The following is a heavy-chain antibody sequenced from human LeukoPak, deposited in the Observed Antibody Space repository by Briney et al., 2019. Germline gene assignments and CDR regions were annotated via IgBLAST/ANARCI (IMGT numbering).Heavy chain of an antibody. CDR3: AKSKGSYFRAYAFDI. CDR1: GFTFSSYA. J-gene: IGHJ3*02. CDR2: ISGSGGST. Sequence: QSGGSLRLSCAASGFTFSSYAMSWVRQAPGKGLEWGSAISGSGGSTYYADSVKGRFTISRDNSKNTLYLQMNSLRAEDTAVYYCAKSKGSYFRAYAFDIWGQGTMVTVSS. D-gene: IGHD1-26*01. V-gene: IGHV3-23*01.